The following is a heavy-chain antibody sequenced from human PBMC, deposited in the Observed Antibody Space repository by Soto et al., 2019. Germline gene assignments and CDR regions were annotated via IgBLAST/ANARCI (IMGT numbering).Heavy chain of an antibody. CDR3: ARTTYYDFWSGYPGDYFDY. Sequence: SETLSLTCTISGGSVISGSCYWRWIRQPPGKGLERIGNIYYSGSTNYNPSLKSRVTISVDTSKNQFSLKLSSVTAADTAVYYCARTTYYDFWSGYPGDYFDYWGQGTLVTVSS. D-gene: IGHD3-3*01. CDR2: IYYSGST. V-gene: IGHV4-61*01. CDR1: GGSVISGSCY. J-gene: IGHJ4*02.